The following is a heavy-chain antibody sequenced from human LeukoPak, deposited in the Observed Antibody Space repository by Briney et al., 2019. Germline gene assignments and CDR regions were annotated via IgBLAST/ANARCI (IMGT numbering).Heavy chain of an antibody. CDR1: GFTFSTYE. Sequence: GGSLRLSCTASGFTFSTYEMNWVRQAPGKGLEWVSYISSSGSPIYYADSVKGRFTISRDNAKNSLYLQMNSLRAEDTALYYRARAVEIDYWGQGTLVTVSS. D-gene: IGHD5-24*01. CDR3: ARAVEIDY. CDR2: ISSSGSPI. V-gene: IGHV3-48*03. J-gene: IGHJ4*02.